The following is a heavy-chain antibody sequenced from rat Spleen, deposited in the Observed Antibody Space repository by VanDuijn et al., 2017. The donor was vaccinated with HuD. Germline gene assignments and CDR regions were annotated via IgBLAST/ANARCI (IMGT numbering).Heavy chain of an antibody. J-gene: IGHJ3*01. CDR3: ARQETSGYSNLFAY. V-gene: IGHV5-25*01. D-gene: IGHD4-3*01. CDR2: ISPSGGGT. Sequence: EVQLVESGGGLVQPGRSMKLSCAASGFPFSDYYMAWVRQTPTKGLEWVASISPSGGGTYYRDSVKGRFTVSRDNAKSTLYLQMDSLRSADTATDYCARQETSGYSNLFAYWGQGTLVTVSS. CDR1: GFPFSDYY.